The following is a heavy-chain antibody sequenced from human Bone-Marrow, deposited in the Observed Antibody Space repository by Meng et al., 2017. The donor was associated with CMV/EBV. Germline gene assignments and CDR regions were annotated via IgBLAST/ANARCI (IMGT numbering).Heavy chain of an antibody. CDR3: ARILSGDSLAFDL. Sequence: GSLRLSCTVSGASMSRYYWSWIRQPPGKGLEWLGYVFYSGSTNYNPSLKSRLSISIDTSKHHFSLNFKSVTAADTAVYYCARILSGDSLAFDLWGPGTMVTVSS. D-gene: IGHD7-27*01. CDR2: VFYSGST. J-gene: IGHJ3*01. V-gene: IGHV4-59*01. CDR1: GASMSRYY.